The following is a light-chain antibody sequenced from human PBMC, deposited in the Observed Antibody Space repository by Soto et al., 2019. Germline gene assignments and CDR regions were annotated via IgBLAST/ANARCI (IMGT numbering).Light chain of an antibody. Sequence: EIVMTQSPATLSVSPGERATLSCRASQSVSSNLAWYQQKPGQAPRLLIYDVSIRATGVPARFSGTGSETDFTLTISGLQSEDFAVYYCQQRSNWPITFGQGTRLEIK. V-gene: IGKV3-15*01. J-gene: IGKJ5*01. CDR2: DVS. CDR3: QQRSNWPIT. CDR1: QSVSSN.